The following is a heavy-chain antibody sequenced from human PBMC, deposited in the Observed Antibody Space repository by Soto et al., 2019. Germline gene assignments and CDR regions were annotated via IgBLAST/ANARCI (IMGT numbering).Heavy chain of an antibody. J-gene: IGHJ4*02. CDR3: ARARHCSSTSCAYFDY. Sequence: GGSLRLSCAASGFTFSSYSMNWVRQAPGKGLEWVSSISSSSSYIYYADSVKGRFTISRDNAKNSLYLQMNSLRAEDTAVYYCARARHCSSTSCAYFDYWGQGTLVTVSS. CDR1: GFTFSSYS. V-gene: IGHV3-21*01. D-gene: IGHD2-2*01. CDR2: ISSSSSYI.